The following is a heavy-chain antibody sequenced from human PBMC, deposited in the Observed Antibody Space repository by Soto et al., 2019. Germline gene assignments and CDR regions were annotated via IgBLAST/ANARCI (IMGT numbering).Heavy chain of an antibody. CDR2: IYYSGST. J-gene: IGHJ4*02. D-gene: IGHD2-2*01. V-gene: IGHV4-59*01. Sequence: SETLSPTCTVSGGSISSYYWSWIRQPPGKGLEWIGYIYYSGSTNYNPSLKSRVTISVDTSKNQFSLKLSSVTAADTAVYYCARGREDQLPYFDYWGQGTLVTVSS. CDR1: GGSISSYY. CDR3: ARGREDQLPYFDY.